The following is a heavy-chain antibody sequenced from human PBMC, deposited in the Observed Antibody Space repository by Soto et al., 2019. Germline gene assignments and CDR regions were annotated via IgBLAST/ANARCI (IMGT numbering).Heavy chain of an antibody. CDR1: GYTFSDYF. D-gene: IGHD1-26*01. J-gene: IGHJ6*02. CDR2: INPKTAAT. Sequence: ASVKVSCKASGYTFSDYFIQWLRQAPGQGLEWVAWINPKTAATNYAKKFQDRVTVTSDTSFSTAYLELTRLRPDDTALYYCARIKWGLDYYSGMDVWGQGTAVTVPS. V-gene: IGHV1-2*02. CDR3: ARIKWGLDYYSGMDV.